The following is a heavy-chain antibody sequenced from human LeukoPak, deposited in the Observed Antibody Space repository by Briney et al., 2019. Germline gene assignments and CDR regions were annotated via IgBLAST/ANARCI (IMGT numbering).Heavy chain of an antibody. CDR3: ARDTGVVVPQYYMDV. V-gene: IGHV3-21*01. D-gene: IGHD2-2*01. Sequence: GGSLRLSCAASGFPLSSYSMNWVRQAPGKGLEWVSSMSGGSSTIYYADSVKGRFTISRENAKNSRYLQMNRLRAEDTAVYYCARDTGVVVPQYYMDVWGKGTTGTVS. CDR2: MSGGSSTI. CDR1: GFPLSSYS. J-gene: IGHJ6*03.